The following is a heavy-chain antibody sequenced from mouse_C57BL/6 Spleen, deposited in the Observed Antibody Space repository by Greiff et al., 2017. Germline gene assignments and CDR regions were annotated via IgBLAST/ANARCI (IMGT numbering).Heavy chain of an antibody. CDR3: ARAHYGNSFAY. D-gene: IGHD2-1*01. Sequence: QVQLQQSGAELVRPGTSVKMSCKASGYTFTNYWIGWAKQRPGHGLEWIGDIYPGGGYTNYNEKFKGKATLTADKSSSTAYMQFSSLTSEDSAIYYCARAHYGNSFAYWGQGTVVTVSA. CDR2: IYPGGGYT. CDR1: GYTFTNYW. J-gene: IGHJ3*01. V-gene: IGHV1-63*01.